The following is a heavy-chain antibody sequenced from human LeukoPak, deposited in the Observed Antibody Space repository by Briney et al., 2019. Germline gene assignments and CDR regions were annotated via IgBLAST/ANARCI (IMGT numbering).Heavy chain of an antibody. D-gene: IGHD5-18*01. J-gene: IGHJ4*02. CDR2: INNDGRST. Sequence: SGGSLRLSCAASGFTVSGTWMHWVRQAPGMGLVWVSRINNDGRSTSYADPVKGRFTISRDNAKNTLYMQMNSLRAEDTAVYYCGTAFEFWGQGTLVTVSS. V-gene: IGHV3-74*01. CDR3: GTAFEF. CDR1: GFTVSGTW.